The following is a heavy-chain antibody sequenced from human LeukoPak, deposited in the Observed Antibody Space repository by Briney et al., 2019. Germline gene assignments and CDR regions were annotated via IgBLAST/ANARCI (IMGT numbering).Heavy chain of an antibody. CDR3: ARVRGYSSGWPSDAFDI. Sequence: GASVKVSCKASGYTFTSYYMHWVRQAPGQGLEWMGIINPSGGSTSYAQKFQGRVTMTRDTSTSTVYMELSSLRSEDTAVYYCARVRGYSSGWPSDAFDIWGQGTMVTVS. CDR1: GYTFTSYY. V-gene: IGHV1-46*03. CDR2: INPSGGST. D-gene: IGHD6-19*01. J-gene: IGHJ3*02.